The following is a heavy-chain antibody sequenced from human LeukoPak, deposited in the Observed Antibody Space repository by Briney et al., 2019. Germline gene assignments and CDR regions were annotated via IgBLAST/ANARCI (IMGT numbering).Heavy chain of an antibody. Sequence: GGSLRLSCTASGLTFSTSGFNWVRQAPGKGLDWVASIGPTGSDRYHADSIKGRFTISRDNANNFLYLQMNSLRAEDTAVYYCATETNGRHYDYWGQGTPLTVSS. V-gene: IGHV3-21*06. J-gene: IGHJ4*02. CDR1: GLTFSTSG. CDR3: ATETNGRHYDY. CDR2: IGPTGSDR. D-gene: IGHD1-14*01.